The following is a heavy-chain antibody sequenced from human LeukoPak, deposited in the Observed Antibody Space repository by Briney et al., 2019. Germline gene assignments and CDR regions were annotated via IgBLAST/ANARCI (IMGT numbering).Heavy chain of an antibody. CDR2: INPNTGGA. CDR3: AGTSRPVPDLWFGELSLPFHFDY. D-gene: IGHD3-10*01. CDR1: GYTFSGYY. Sequence: ASVKVSCKASGYTFSGYYIQWVRQAPGQGLEWMGWINPNTGGANYAQTFQGRVTMTRDTSISTAYMELNRLTSDDTAVYYCAGTSRPVPDLWFGELSLPFHFDYWGQGTLVPVSS. J-gene: IGHJ4*02. V-gene: IGHV1-2*02.